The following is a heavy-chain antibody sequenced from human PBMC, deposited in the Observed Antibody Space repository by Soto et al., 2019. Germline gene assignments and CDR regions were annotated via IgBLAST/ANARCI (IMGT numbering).Heavy chain of an antibody. D-gene: IGHD6-19*01. CDR1: GGTFSSYA. CDR3: ARVTPNSGWFDFDY. J-gene: IGHJ4*02. V-gene: IGHV1-69*01. Sequence: QVQLVQSGAEVKKPGSSVKVSCKASGGTFSSYAISWVRQAPGQGLEWMGGIIPIFGTANYAQKFQGRVTITADESTSTAYMERSSLRSEDTAVYYCARVTPNSGWFDFDYWGQGTLVTVSS. CDR2: IIPIFGTA.